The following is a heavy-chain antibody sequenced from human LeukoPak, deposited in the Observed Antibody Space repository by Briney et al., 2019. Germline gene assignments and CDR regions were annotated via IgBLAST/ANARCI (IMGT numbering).Heavy chain of an antibody. V-gene: IGHV4-61*01. CDR2: IYYSGST. CDR3: ARTPVDTAMFDY. CDR1: GGSVSSGSYY. J-gene: IGHJ4*02. Sequence: SETLSLTCTVSGGSVSSGSYYWSWIRQPPGKGLEWVGYIYYSGSTNYNPSLKSRVTISVDTSKNQFSLKLSSVTAADTAVYYCARTPVDTAMFDYWGQGTLVTVSS. D-gene: IGHD5-18*01.